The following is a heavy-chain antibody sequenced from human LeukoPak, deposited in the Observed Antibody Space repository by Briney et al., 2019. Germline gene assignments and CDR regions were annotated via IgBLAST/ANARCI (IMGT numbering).Heavy chain of an antibody. D-gene: IGHD1-26*01. Sequence: NPSQTLSLTCAVSGGSISSGGYSWSWIRQPPGKGLEWIGYIYHSGSTYYNPSLKSRVTISVDRSKNQFSLKLSSVTAADTAVYYCATLSGSYLLYFDYWGQGTLVTVSS. J-gene: IGHJ4*02. CDR3: ATLSGSYLLYFDY. V-gene: IGHV4-30-2*01. CDR2: IYHSGST. CDR1: GGSISSGGYS.